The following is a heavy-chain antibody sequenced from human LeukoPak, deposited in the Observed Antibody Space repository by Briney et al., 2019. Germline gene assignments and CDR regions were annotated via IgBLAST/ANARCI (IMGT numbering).Heavy chain of an antibody. CDR1: GGSISYYY. V-gene: IGHV4-59*01. J-gene: IGHJ3*02. CDR3: ARDVSGSDYAGGEAFDI. Sequence: SETLSLTCTVSGGSISYYYWNWIRQPPGKGLGWIGFVFSTGDTDYNPSLKSRVAISVDTSKNQVSLKLNSVTAADTAVYYCARDVSGSDYAGGEAFDIWGQGTMVTVSS. CDR2: VFSTGDT. D-gene: IGHD5-12*01.